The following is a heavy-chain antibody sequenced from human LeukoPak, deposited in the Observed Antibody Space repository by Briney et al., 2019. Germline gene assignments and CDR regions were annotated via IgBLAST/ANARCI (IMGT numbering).Heavy chain of an antibody. Sequence: PSETLSLTCAVYGGSFSGYYWSWIRQPPGKGLEWIGEINHSGSTNYNPSLKSRVTISVDTSKNQFSLKLSSVTAADTAVYYCASVNVVVPAARKPYYYGMDVWGQGTTVTVSS. V-gene: IGHV4-34*01. J-gene: IGHJ6*02. CDR2: INHSGST. CDR3: ASVNVVVPAARKPYYYGMDV. D-gene: IGHD2-2*01. CDR1: GGSFSGYY.